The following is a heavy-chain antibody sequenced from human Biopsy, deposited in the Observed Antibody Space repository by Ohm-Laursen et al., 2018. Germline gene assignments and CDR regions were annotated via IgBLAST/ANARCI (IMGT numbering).Heavy chain of an antibody. J-gene: IGHJ4*02. D-gene: IGHD6-13*01. Sequence: GASVKVSCKSSGYPFSNYYLFWVRQAPGQGLEWMGRTNPNSGDTVFARNFQGRVTMTRDTAISTVYMDLRNLRPDDTAVYFCARMEQPHDYWGQGTLVTVSS. CDR3: ARMEQPHDY. CDR2: TNPNSGDT. CDR1: GYPFSNYY. V-gene: IGHV1-2*06.